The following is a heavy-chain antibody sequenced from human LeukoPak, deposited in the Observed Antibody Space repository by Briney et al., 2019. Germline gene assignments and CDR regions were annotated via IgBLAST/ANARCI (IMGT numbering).Heavy chain of an antibody. CDR3: ARKYGDYLTDFDY. Sequence: GGSLRLSCAASGFTFSSYSMNWVRQAPGKGLEWVSSISSSSSYIYYADSVKGRFTISRDNAKNSLYLQMNSLRAEDTAVYYCARKYGDYLTDFDYWGQGTLVTVSS. V-gene: IGHV3-21*01. CDR1: GFTFSSYS. D-gene: IGHD4-17*01. CDR2: ISSSSSYI. J-gene: IGHJ4*02.